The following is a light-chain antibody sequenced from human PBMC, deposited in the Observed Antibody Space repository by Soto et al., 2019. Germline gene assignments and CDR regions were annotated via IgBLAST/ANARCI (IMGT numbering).Light chain of an antibody. CDR1: QSVSSY. Sequence: EIVLTQSPATLSFSPGERSTLSCWSSQSVSSYLAWYQHKPGQAPRLLIYGASTRATGIPARFSGSGSGTELTLTISSLQSEDFAVYYCHQYHLWPWTFGQGTKVDIK. J-gene: IGKJ1*01. CDR2: GAS. V-gene: IGKV3D-15*01. CDR3: HQYHLWPWT.